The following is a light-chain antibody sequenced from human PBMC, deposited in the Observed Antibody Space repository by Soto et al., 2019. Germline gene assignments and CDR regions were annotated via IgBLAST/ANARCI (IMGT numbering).Light chain of an antibody. Sequence: VLTQPPSVSAAPGQKVTISCSGSSSNIGNNFVSWYQQFPGTAPKLLIYDNNKRPSGIPDRFSGSKSGTSATLGITGLQTGDEADYYCGTWDSSVSAPYVFGTGTKVTVL. V-gene: IGLV1-51*01. CDR2: DNN. J-gene: IGLJ1*01. CDR1: SSNIGNNF. CDR3: GTWDSSVSAPYV.